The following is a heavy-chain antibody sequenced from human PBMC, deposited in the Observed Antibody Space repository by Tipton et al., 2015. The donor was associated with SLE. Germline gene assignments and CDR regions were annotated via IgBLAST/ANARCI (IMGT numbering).Heavy chain of an antibody. CDR1: GGSISSYY. CDR3: ARDQAHCSSTSCYTAFDI. D-gene: IGHD2-2*02. J-gene: IGHJ3*02. Sequence: LRLSCTVSGGSISSYYWSWIRQPPGKGLEWIGYIYYSGSTNYNPSLKSRVTTSVDTSKNQFSLKLSSVTAADTAVYYCARDQAHCSSTSCYTAFDIWGQGTMVTVSS. V-gene: IGHV4-59*01. CDR2: IYYSGST.